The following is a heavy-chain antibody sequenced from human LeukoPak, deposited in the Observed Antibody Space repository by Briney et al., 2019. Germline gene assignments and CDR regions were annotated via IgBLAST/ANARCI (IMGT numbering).Heavy chain of an antibody. J-gene: IGHJ6*04. CDR2: ISSSGSTI. D-gene: IGHD3-10*02. Sequence: GGSLRLSCAASGFTFSSYEMDWVRQAPGKGLEWVSYISSSGSTIYYADSVKGRFTISRDNAKNSLYLQMNSLRAEDTAVYYCAELGITMIGGIWGKGTTVTISS. CDR1: GFTFSSYE. CDR3: AELGITMIGGI. V-gene: IGHV3-48*03.